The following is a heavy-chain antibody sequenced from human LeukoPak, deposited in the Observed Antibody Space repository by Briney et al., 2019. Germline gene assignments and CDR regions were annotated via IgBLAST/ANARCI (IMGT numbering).Heavy chain of an antibody. D-gene: IGHD3-10*01. Sequence: SQTLSLTCAISGDSVSSNSAAWNWIRQSPSRGLEWLGRTYYRSKWYNDYAVSVKSRITINPDTSKNQFSLQLNSVAPEDTAVYYCARSVFYYYGSGSYYFDYWGQGTLVTVSS. J-gene: IGHJ4*02. CDR3: ARSVFYYYGSGSYYFDY. CDR1: GDSVSSNSAA. CDR2: TYYRSKWYN. V-gene: IGHV6-1*01.